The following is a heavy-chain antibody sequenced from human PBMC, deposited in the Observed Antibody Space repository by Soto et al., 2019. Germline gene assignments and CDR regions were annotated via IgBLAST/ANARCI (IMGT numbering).Heavy chain of an antibody. D-gene: IGHD5-18*01. CDR3: ASFVDTAIPGY. J-gene: IGHJ4*02. Sequence: GGSLRLSCAASGFTFSSYWMHWVRRAPGKGLVWVSRINSDGSSTSYADSVKGRFTISRDNAKNTLYLQMNSLRAEDTAVYYCASFVDTAIPGYWGQGTLVTVSS. V-gene: IGHV3-74*01. CDR1: GFTFSSYW. CDR2: INSDGSST.